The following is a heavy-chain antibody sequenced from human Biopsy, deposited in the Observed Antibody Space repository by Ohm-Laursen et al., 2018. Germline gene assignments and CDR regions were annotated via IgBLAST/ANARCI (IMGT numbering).Heavy chain of an antibody. CDR2: FYSSGGS. Sequence: SDTLSLTCSVSGGSTNAYFWSWIRQPAGETLEWIGRFYSSGGSSYNPSLKSRISMSMDTSNNQFSLTFTSVTAADTAVYYCARTPGKAVAGRFLDLWGRGTLVTVSS. CDR3: ARTPGKAVAGRFLDL. CDR1: GGSTNAYF. J-gene: IGHJ2*01. V-gene: IGHV4-4*07. D-gene: IGHD6-19*01.